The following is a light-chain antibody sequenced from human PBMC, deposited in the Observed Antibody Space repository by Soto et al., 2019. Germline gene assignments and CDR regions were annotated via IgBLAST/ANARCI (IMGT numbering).Light chain of an antibody. V-gene: IGKV1-5*01. Sequence: EILVTQSPCTLTESVGDRVSITCRASQSISNWLAWYQQKPGNAPKLLIYDASSLESGVPSRFSGSGSGTEFTLTISSLQPDDFATYYCQQYNSYSTFGQGTTVDI. J-gene: IGKJ1*01. CDR3: QQYNSYST. CDR2: DAS. CDR1: QSISNW.